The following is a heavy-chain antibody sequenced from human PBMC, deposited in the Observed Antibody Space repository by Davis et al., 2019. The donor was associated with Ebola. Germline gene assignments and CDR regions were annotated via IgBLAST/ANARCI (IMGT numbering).Heavy chain of an antibody. V-gene: IGHV1-69*06. CDR2: IIPIFGTA. CDR3: ARGYYDSPGTFDY. J-gene: IGHJ4*02. D-gene: IGHD3-22*01. Sequence: SVKVSCKASGGTFSSYAISWVRQAPGQGLEWMGGIIPIFGTANYAQKFQGRVTITADKSTSTAYMELSSLRSEDTAVYYCARGYYDSPGTFDYWGQGTLVTVSS. CDR1: GGTFSSYA.